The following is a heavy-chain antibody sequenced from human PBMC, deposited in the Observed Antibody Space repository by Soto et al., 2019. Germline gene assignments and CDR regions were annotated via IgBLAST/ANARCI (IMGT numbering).Heavy chain of an antibody. CDR3: VPGSSGTRGEDS. J-gene: IGHJ4*02. V-gene: IGHV3-23*01. Sequence: LRLSCAASGFTFSSYAMSWVRQAPGKGLEWVSAISGSGGSTYYADSVKGRFTISRDNSKNTLYLQMNSLRVEDTAVYYCVPGSSGTRGEDSWGPGVVVTVSS. D-gene: IGHD3-10*01. CDR1: GFTFSSYA. CDR2: ISGSGGST.